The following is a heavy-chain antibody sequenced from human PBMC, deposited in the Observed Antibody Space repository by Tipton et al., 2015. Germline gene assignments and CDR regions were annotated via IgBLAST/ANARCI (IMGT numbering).Heavy chain of an antibody. J-gene: IGHJ6*02. CDR3: AREDVSSTFYYYYGMDV. V-gene: IGHV3-33*01. CDR1: GVIFRNYG. D-gene: IGHD6-13*01. Sequence: SLRLSCAASGVIFRNYGMHWVRQAPGKGLEWVAVIWYDGSNKNYADSVKGRFTISRDNSKNTLYLQMNSLRADDTAVYYCAREDVSSTFYYYYGMDVWGQGTTVTVSS. CDR2: IWYDGSNK.